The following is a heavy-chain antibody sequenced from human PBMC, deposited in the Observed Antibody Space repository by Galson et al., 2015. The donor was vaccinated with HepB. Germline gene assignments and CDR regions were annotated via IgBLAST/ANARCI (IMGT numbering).Heavy chain of an antibody. CDR1: GYNFTNHN. V-gene: IGHV1-46*03. CDR2: INPRGGDT. J-gene: IGHJ6*02. Sequence: SVKVSCKASGYNFTNHNIHWIRQAPGQGLEWMARINPRGGDTTFSQTFRDRVTVTSETSTNTVYMEMNSLTSEDAAVYYCSRFDYYFGLDVWGQGTTVIVSS. CDR3: SRFDYYFGLDV.